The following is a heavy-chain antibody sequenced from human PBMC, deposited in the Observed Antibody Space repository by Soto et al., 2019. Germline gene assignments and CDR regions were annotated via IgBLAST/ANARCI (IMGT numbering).Heavy chain of an antibody. CDR1: GCSMNGYY. D-gene: IGHD2-2*01. CDR2: MYYSGST. CDR3: ARVLRVVPTRNYDWFDP. J-gene: IGHJ5*02. V-gene: IGHV4-59*01. Sequence: XETLSLTCTVSGCSMNGYYWGSIRQPPGKGLEWIGYMYYSGSTNYNPSLKSRVTISVDTSKNQFSLTLSSVTAADTAVYYCARVLRVVPTRNYDWFDPWGQGSLVTVSS.